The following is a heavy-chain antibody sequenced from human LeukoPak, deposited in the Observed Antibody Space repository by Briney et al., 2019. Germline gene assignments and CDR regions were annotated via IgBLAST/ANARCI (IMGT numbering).Heavy chain of an antibody. V-gene: IGHV4-34*01. D-gene: IGHD3-22*01. CDR2: INHSGST. CDR1: GGSFSGYY. CDR3: ARASGAYYYASSGYYPRYYYYMDA. J-gene: IGHJ6*03. Sequence: PSETLSLTCAVYGGSFSGYYWSWIRQPPGKGLEWMGEINHSGSTNYNPSLKSRVTISADTSKNQFSLNLSSVAAADTPVYYCARASGAYYYASSGYYPRYYYYMDAWGKGTTVTVSS.